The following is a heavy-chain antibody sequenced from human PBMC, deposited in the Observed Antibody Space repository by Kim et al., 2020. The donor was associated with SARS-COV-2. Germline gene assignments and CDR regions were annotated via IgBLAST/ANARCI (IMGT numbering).Heavy chain of an antibody. D-gene: IGHD4-17*01. CDR3: AGHEDYGGNHLGFDY. J-gene: IGHJ4*02. Sequence: PSLKSRVTISVDTSKNQFSLKLSSVTAADTAVYYCAGHEDYGGNHLGFDYWGQGTLVTVSS. V-gene: IGHV4-39*01.